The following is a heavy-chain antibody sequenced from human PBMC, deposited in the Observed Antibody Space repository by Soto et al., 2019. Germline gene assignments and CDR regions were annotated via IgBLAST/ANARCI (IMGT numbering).Heavy chain of an antibody. V-gene: IGHV3-23*01. Sequence: GGSLRLSCAASGFPFSSYVMTWVRQAPGKGLEWVSAISASGVGTYYAESVKGRFTISRDNSKMFLEMNSLRAEDTAVYYCARELRWSLGPLDYWGQGTLVTVSS. CDR3: ARELRWSLGPLDY. CDR1: GFPFSSYV. CDR2: ISASGVGT. D-gene: IGHD2-15*01. J-gene: IGHJ4*02.